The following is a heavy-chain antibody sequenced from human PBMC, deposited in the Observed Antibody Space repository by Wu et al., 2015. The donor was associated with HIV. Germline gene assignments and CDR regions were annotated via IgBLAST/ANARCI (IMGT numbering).Heavy chain of an antibody. CDR3: AIRGTDVFLELVIPKPPEYYFDY. CDR1: GGTFSSYA. J-gene: IGHJ4*02. D-gene: IGHD3-3*01. V-gene: IGHV1-69*12. CDR2: IIPIFGTA. Sequence: QVQLVQSGAEVKKPGSSVKVSCKASGGTFSSYAISWVRQAPGQGLEWMGGIIPIFGTANYAQKFQGRVTITADESTSTAYMELSSLRSEDTAVYYCAIRGTDVFLELVIPKPPEYYFDYWGQGTWSTVSS.